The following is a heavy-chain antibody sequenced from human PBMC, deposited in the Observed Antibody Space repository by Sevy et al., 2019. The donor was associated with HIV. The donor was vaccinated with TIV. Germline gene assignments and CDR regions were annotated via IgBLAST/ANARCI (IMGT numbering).Heavy chain of an antibody. CDR3: AKGGGGHYDPDEIGYYFYYYNMDV. J-gene: IGHJ6*03. CDR2: ISGSRTRT. V-gene: IGHV3-23*01. Sequence: GGSLRLSCAVSGFSFDSYGMTGVRQAPGKGLEWVSGISGSRTRTYYADSVKGRFIISRDNSKNTLYLQMNSLRSEDTAIYYWAKGGGGHYDPDEIGYYFYYYNMDVWGKGTTVTVSS. D-gene: IGHD3-22*01. CDR1: GFSFDSYG.